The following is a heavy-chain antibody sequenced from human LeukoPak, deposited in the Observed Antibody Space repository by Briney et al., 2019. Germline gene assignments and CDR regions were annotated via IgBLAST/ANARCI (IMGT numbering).Heavy chain of an antibody. CDR2: ISYSGNT. Sequence: SETLSLTCTVSGGSISSYYWSWIRQPPGKGLEWIGYISYSGNTNYNPSRKIRVTISVVTSKNQFSLKLSSVTAADTAVYYCGRAFGVRWYFDLWGRGTLVTVSS. D-gene: IGHD3-10*01. CDR1: GGSISSYY. J-gene: IGHJ2*01. CDR3: GRAFGVRWYFDL. V-gene: IGHV4-59*01.